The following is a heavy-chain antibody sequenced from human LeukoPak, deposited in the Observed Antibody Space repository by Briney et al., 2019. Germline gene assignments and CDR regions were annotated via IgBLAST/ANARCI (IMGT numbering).Heavy chain of an antibody. CDR3: ARDPYSSGWYKDAFDI. CDR1: GFTFSRYA. Sequence: PGGSLRLPCAASGFTFSRYAMSWVRQAPGKGLEWVSSISGSSSYINYADSVKGRFTISRDNAQNSLFLQLNSLRAEDTAVYYCARDPYSSGWYKDAFDIWGQGTMVTVSS. CDR2: ISGSSSYI. D-gene: IGHD6-19*01. V-gene: IGHV3-21*01. J-gene: IGHJ3*02.